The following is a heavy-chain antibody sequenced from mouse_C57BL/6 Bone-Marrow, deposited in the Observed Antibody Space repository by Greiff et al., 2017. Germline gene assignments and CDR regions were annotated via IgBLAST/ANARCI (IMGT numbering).Heavy chain of an antibody. Sequence: QVQLQQPGAELVKPGASVKMSCKASGYTFTSYWITWVKQRPGQGLEWIGDIYPTSGRTNCNEKFKSQAILTVDTSSNTAYMQLSSLTSEDSAVFYCARSGPLGRSFDYWGQGTTLTVSS. J-gene: IGHJ2*01. CDR2: IYPTSGRT. D-gene: IGHD4-1*01. V-gene: IGHV1-55*01. CDR3: ARSGPLGRSFDY. CDR1: GYTFTSYW.